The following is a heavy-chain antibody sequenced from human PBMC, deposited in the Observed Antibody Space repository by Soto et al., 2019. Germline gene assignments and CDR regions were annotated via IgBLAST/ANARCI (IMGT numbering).Heavy chain of an antibody. V-gene: IGHV3-23*01. CDR1: GFTFSSFS. CDR3: AKSRGYMVREYGMDV. CDR2: ISGSGKIT. Sequence: GGSLRLSCAASGFTFSSFSMSWVRQAPGKGLEWVSVISGSGKITIYADAVKGRFTISRDNSKNTLCLQMNSLRAEDTAVYYCAKSRGYMVREYGMDVWGQGTTGTVSS. D-gene: IGHD3-10*01. J-gene: IGHJ6*02.